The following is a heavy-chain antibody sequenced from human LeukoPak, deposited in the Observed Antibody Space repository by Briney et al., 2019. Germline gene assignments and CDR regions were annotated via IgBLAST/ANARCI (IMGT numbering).Heavy chain of an antibody. CDR3: ARSTRGRYFDWLLRAWYFDY. V-gene: IGHV4-59*11. CDR1: GGSISSHY. D-gene: IGHD3-9*01. J-gene: IGHJ4*02. Sequence: SETLSLTCTVSGGSISSHYWSWIRQPPGKGLEWIGYIYYSGSTNYNPSLKSRVTISVDTSKNQFSLKLSSVTAADTAVYYCARSTRGRYFDWLLRAWYFDYWGQGTLVTVSS. CDR2: IYYSGST.